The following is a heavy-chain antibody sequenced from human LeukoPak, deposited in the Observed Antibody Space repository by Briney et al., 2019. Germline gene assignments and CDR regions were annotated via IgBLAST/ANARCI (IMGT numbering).Heavy chain of an antibody. V-gene: IGHV3-74*01. J-gene: IGHJ1*01. CDR1: GFTFSNYW. CDR2: INTDGTST. D-gene: IGHD5-18*01. Sequence: GGSLRLSCAASGFTFSNYWMHWACQAPGKGLVWVSHINTDGTSTNYADSVEGRFTISRDNAKNTLYLQMNSLRAEDTAVYYCAKDQGIQLWLKYFQHWGQGTLVPVSS. CDR3: AKDQGIQLWLKYFQH.